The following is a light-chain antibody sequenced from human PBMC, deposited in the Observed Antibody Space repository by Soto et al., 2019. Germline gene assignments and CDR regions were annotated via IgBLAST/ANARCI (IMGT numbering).Light chain of an antibody. V-gene: IGLV2-11*01. CDR2: DVM. CDR3: CSYAGSYTHV. Sequence: QSVLSPPRSVSGSPGQSVTISWTGTSSDVGTYTYVSWYQQHPGKAPKLIIYDVMKRPSGVPDRFSGSKSGNTASLTISGLQAEDEADYYCCSYAGSYTHVFGTGTKV. CDR1: SSDVGTYTY. J-gene: IGLJ1*01.